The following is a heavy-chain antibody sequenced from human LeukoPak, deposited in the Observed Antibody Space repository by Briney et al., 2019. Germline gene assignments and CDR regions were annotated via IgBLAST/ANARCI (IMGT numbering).Heavy chain of an antibody. CDR1: GFTFSSYA. Sequence: QPGRSLRLSCAASGFTFSSYAMHWVRQAPGKGLEWVAVISYDGSNKYYADSVKGRFTISRDNSKNTLYLQMNSLRAEDTAVYYCARGTYYYDSSGYLVLDYWGQGTLVTVSS. CDR2: ISYDGSNK. J-gene: IGHJ4*02. D-gene: IGHD3-22*01. CDR3: ARGTYYYDSSGYLVLDY. V-gene: IGHV3-30-3*01.